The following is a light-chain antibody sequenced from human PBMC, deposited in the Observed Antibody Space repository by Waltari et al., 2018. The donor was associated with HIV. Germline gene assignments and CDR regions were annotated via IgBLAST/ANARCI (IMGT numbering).Light chain of an antibody. CDR3: QSYDADNHWV. Sequence: FMLTQPHSVSESPGKTVTISCGRSSGGIDSNYVQWSQHRPGRAPTTVSFEDHERPSGVPDRFSGSIDISSNSAFLTISGLETEDEADYYCQSYDADNHWVFGGGTKLTVL. J-gene: IGLJ3*02. CDR1: SGGIDSNY. V-gene: IGLV6-57*03. CDR2: EDH.